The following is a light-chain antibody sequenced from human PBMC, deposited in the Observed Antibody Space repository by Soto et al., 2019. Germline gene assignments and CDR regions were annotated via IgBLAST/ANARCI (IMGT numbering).Light chain of an antibody. CDR2: DIS. Sequence: DIAITQLPPIRSASPGGGATVSCRAAQDVTANFAWYQLRRGQPPRLLIYDISTRATDVPARFSGSGSGTEFTLTISGLQSEDFALYFCQQYNNWPFSFGPGTRLEIK. CDR1: QDVTAN. CDR3: QQYNNWPFS. V-gene: IGKV3-15*01. J-gene: IGKJ5*01.